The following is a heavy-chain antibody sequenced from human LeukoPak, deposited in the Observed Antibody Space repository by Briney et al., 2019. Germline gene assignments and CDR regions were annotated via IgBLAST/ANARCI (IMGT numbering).Heavy chain of an antibody. CDR3: AWQGTYDSSGDDAFDI. CDR2: IYTSGST. D-gene: IGHD3-22*01. Sequence: SETLSLTXTVSGGSISSGSYHWSWIRQPAGKGLEWIGRIYTSGSTNYNPSLKSRVTISVNTSKNQFSLKLSSVTAADTAVYYCAWQGTYDSSGDDAFDIWGQGTMVTVSS. CDR1: GGSISSGSYH. J-gene: IGHJ3*02. V-gene: IGHV4-61*02.